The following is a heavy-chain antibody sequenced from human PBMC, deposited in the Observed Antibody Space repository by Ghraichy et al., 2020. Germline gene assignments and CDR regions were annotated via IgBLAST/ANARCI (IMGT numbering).Heavy chain of an antibody. J-gene: IGHJ4*02. Sequence: SETLSLTCAVSGYSISSGYYWGWIRRPPGKGLEWIGSIYHSGSTYYNPSLKSRVTISIDTSKNQFSPKLRSVTAADTAVYYCARVSQYSSSWPVDYWGQGTLITVSS. CDR1: GYSISSGYY. CDR3: ARVSQYSSSWPVDY. V-gene: IGHV4-38-2*01. D-gene: IGHD6-13*01. CDR2: IYHSGST.